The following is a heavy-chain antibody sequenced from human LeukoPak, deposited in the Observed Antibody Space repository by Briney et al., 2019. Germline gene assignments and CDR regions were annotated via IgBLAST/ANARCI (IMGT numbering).Heavy chain of an antibody. J-gene: IGHJ4*02. Sequence: GGSLRLSCVASGFTFDDYAMHWVRQAPGRGLEWVSGISWNSGSIGYADSVKGRFTISRDNAQNSLYLQMNSLRAEDTALYFCAKGYCISTSCYSDYWGQGTLVTVSS. V-gene: IGHV3-9*01. CDR3: AKGYCISTSCYSDY. D-gene: IGHD2-2*02. CDR2: ISWNSGSI. CDR1: GFTFDDYA.